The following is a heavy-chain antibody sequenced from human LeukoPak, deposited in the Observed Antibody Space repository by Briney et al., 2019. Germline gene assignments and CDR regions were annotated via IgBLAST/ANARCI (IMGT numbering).Heavy chain of an antibody. V-gene: IGHV3-7*01. CDR1: GFSFTTYW. Sequence: GGSLRLSCAASGFSFTTYWMGWVRQAPGKGLEWVANINQNESSQYYVDAVRGRFTISRDNAKNSLNLQMNSLRAEDTAVYYCAREGDSSNNNKYFQHWGQGTLVTVSS. D-gene: IGHD4-11*01. J-gene: IGHJ1*01. CDR3: AREGDSSNNNKYFQH. CDR2: INQNESSQ.